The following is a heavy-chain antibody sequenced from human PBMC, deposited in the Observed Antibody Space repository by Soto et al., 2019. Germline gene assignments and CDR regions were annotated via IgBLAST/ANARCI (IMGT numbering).Heavy chain of an antibody. CDR1: GGSFSGYY. Sequence: SSETLSLTCAVYGGSFSGYYWSWIRQPPGKGLEWIGEINHSGSTNYNPSLKSRVTISVDTSKNQFSLKLSSVTAADTAVYYCARVAVTFDYWGQGTLVTVSS. V-gene: IGHV4-34*01. J-gene: IGHJ4*02. D-gene: IGHD6-19*01. CDR2: INHSGST. CDR3: ARVAVTFDY.